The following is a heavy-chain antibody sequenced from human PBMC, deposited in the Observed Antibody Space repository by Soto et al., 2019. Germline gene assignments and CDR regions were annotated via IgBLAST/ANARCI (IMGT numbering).Heavy chain of an antibody. J-gene: IGHJ4*02. CDR3: ATFAETAMGIYFYY. Sequence: ASVKVSCKVSGYTLTELAMHWVRQVPGKGLEWMGGFDPEDGETINAQEFQGRVTMTEDTSTDTAYMELSSLRSEDTAVYYCATFAETAMGIYFYYWGQGTLVTVSS. CDR2: FDPEDGET. V-gene: IGHV1-24*01. CDR1: GYTLTELA. D-gene: IGHD5-18*01.